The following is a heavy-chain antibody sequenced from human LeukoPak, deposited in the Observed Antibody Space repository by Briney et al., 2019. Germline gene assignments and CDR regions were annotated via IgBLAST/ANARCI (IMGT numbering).Heavy chain of an antibody. CDR1: GGSISSYY. CDR3: ASGLITMVRGVTSGFDY. V-gene: IGHV4-59*12. D-gene: IGHD3-10*01. CDR2: IYYSGST. J-gene: IGHJ4*02. Sequence: SETLSLTCTVSGGSISSYYWSWIRQPPGEGLEWIGYIYYSGSTNYNPSLKSRVTISVDTSKNQFSLKLSSVTAADTAVYYCASGLITMVRGVTSGFDYWGQGTLVTVSS.